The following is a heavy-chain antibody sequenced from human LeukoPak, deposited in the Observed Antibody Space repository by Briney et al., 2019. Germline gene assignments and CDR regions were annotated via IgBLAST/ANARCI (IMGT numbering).Heavy chain of an antibody. J-gene: IGHJ4*02. Sequence: PGGSLRLSCAASGFTFSSYAMHWVRQAPGKGLEWVAVISYDGSNKYYADSVKGRFTISRDNSKNTLYLQMNSLRAEDTAVYYCASPREQQQPPLDYWGRGTLVTVSS. D-gene: IGHD6-13*01. CDR2: ISYDGSNK. CDR3: ASPREQQQPPLDY. CDR1: GFTFSSYA. V-gene: IGHV3-30*01.